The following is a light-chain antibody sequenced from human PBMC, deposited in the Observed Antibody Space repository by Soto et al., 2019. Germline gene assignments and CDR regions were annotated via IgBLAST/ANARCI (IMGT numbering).Light chain of an antibody. CDR3: QQYNSYT. V-gene: IGKV1-5*01. CDR2: GAS. J-gene: IGKJ5*01. Sequence: DIQMTQSPSTLSGSVGDRVTITCRASQTISSWLAWYQQKPGKAPKVLIVGASTLQSGVPSRFSGSGSGTDFTLTISSLQPEDFATYYCQQYNSYTFGQGTRREIK. CDR1: QTISSW.